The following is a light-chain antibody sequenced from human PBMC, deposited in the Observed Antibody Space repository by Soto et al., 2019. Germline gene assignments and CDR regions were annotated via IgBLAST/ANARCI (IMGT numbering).Light chain of an antibody. CDR2: DAS. Sequence: DIPMTQSPSSLSASIGDTATITCQASQDIADYLNWYQQKPGKAPQLLIYDASNLETGVPSRFSGSGSGTDFTFTISSLQPDDVATYYCQQFDKLPVTFGPGTKLDIK. CDR1: QDIADY. CDR3: QQFDKLPVT. J-gene: IGKJ3*01. V-gene: IGKV1-33*01.